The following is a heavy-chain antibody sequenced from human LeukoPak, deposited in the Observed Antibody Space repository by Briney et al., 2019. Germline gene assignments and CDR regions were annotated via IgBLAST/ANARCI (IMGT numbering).Heavy chain of an antibody. CDR2: IYTSGST. Sequence: SETLSLTCTVSGGSISSYYWSWIRQPAGKRLEWIGRIYTSGSTNCNPSLKSRVTTSVDTSKNQFSLKLSSVTAADTAVYYCARGPSSSSDDYWGQGTLVTVSS. V-gene: IGHV4-4*07. CDR1: GGSISSYY. D-gene: IGHD6-6*01. J-gene: IGHJ4*02. CDR3: ARGPSSSSDDY.